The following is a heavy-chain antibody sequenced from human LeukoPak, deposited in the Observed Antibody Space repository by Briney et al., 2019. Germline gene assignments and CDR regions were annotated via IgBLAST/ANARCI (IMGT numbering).Heavy chain of an antibody. V-gene: IGHV3-49*04. CDR1: GFTFGDYA. D-gene: IGHD3-9*01. Sequence: QSGGSLRLSCTASGFTFGDYAMSWVRQAPGKGLEWVGFIRGKTYGGTTEFSATVKGRFTISRDDSKSIAYLQKNSLKTEDTAVYYCTGYFDWLSLYNWFDPWGQGTLVTVSS. CDR2: IRGKTYGGTT. CDR3: TGYFDWLSLYNWFDP. J-gene: IGHJ5*02.